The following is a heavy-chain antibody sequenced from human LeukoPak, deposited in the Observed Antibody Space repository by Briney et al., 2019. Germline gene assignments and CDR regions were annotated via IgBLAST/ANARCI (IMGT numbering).Heavy chain of an antibody. Sequence: GGSLRLSCAASRFTFTNYSMNWVRQAPGKGLEWVSSISSSSSYIYYADSVKGRFTISRDNAKNSLYLQMNSLRAEDTAVYYCARRHDSSSAFDIWGQGTMVTVSS. CDR2: ISSSSSYI. CDR1: RFTFTNYS. D-gene: IGHD6-13*01. CDR3: ARRHDSSSAFDI. V-gene: IGHV3-21*01. J-gene: IGHJ3*02.